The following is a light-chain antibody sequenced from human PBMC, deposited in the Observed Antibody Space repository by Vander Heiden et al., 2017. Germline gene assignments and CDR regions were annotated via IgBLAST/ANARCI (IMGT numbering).Light chain of an antibody. CDR2: GAS. Sequence: EIVMTQSAATLSVSPGERATLSCRASQSVISNLAWYHQKPGQAPRLLIYGASIRATGIPARFSGSGSGTEFTLTISSLQSEDFAVYYCQQYNNWPPYTFGQGTKLEIK. CDR3: QQYNNWPPYT. V-gene: IGKV3D-15*01. CDR1: QSVISN. J-gene: IGKJ2*01.